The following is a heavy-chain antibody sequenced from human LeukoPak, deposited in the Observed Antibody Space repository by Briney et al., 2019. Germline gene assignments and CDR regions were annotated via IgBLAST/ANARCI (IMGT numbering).Heavy chain of an antibody. J-gene: IGHJ4*02. CDR2: IYTSGST. Sequence: SETLSLSCIVSGGSISIYYWSWIRQPAGKGLEWIGRIYTSGSTSYNPSLKSRVTMSVDTSKNQFSLKLSSVTAADTAVYYCARESSGWYHDYWGQGTLVTVSS. CDR1: GGSISIYY. D-gene: IGHD6-19*01. CDR3: ARESSGWYHDY. V-gene: IGHV4-4*07.